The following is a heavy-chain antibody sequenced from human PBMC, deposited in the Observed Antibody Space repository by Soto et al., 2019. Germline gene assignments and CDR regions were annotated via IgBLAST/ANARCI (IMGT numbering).Heavy chain of an antibody. CDR1: GGSISSGDYY. CDR2: IYYSGST. V-gene: IGHV4-31*03. J-gene: IGHJ4*02. CDR3: ATYGSGSYKPTPFDY. Sequence: QVQLQESGPGLVKPSQTLSLTCTVSGGSISSGDYYWSWIRQHPGKGLEWIGYIYYSGSTYYNPSLKSRVTISVDTSKNQFSLKLTSVTAADTAVYYCATYGSGSYKPTPFDYWGQGTLVTVSS. D-gene: IGHD3-10*01.